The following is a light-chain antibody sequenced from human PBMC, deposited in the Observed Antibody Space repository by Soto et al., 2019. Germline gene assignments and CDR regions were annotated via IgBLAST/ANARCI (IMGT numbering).Light chain of an antibody. CDR1: QDIRND. J-gene: IGKJ1*01. V-gene: IGKV1-6*01. Sequence: AIQMTQSPSSLSASVGDRVTITCRASQDIRNDLGWYQEKPRQAPKLLIYAASKIQSGVPARFSGSGSGTDFTLIISSLQPEDFATYYCLQDHNYPWTFGQGTKVEI. CDR3: LQDHNYPWT. CDR2: AAS.